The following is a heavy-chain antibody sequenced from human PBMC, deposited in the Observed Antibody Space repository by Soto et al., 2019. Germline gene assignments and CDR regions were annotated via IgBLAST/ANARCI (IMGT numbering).Heavy chain of an antibody. Sequence: EVQLVESGGGLVQPGGSLRLSCAASGFTFSSYWMSWVRQVPGKGLEWVANIKQDGSEIYYVDSVKGRFTISRDNAKNSVYLQMNSLSAEDTAMYHCARSIFAIPCDNWGQGTLVTVSS. D-gene: IGHD6-6*01. V-gene: IGHV3-7*05. CDR2: IKQDGSEI. CDR3: ARSIFAIPCDN. CDR1: GFTFSSYW. J-gene: IGHJ4*02.